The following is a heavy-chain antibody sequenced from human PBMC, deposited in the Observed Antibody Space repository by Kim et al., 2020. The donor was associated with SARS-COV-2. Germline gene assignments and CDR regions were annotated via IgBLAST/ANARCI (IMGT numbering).Heavy chain of an antibody. V-gene: IGHV3-23*01. J-gene: IGHJ4*02. CDR3: AKDWGLYKWTYYFDY. CDR2: ISDSGHNT. CDR1: GFTFSAFA. D-gene: IGHD1-7*01. Sequence: GGSLRLSCAASGFTFSAFAMAWVRQAPGKGLEWVSTISDSGHNTEYADSVKGRFTISRDNSQNTLYLHVNSLRAEDTALYYCAKDWGLYKWTYYFDYWGQETLVNVSS.